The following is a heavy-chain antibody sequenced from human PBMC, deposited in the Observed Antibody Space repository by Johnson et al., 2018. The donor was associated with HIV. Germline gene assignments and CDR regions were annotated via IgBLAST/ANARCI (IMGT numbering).Heavy chain of an antibody. D-gene: IGHD4-17*01. CDR3: ARDASYGDYAFDI. Sequence: QVQLVESGGGVVQPGGSLRLSCVASGFTFSRYGMHWVRQAPGKGLEWVAVIWYDGSNKYYADSVKVRFTISRDNSKNTLYLQLNSLRAEDTAVYYCARDASYGDYAFDIWGQGTMVTVSS. CDR1: GFTFSRYG. J-gene: IGHJ3*02. V-gene: IGHV3-33*01. CDR2: IWYDGSNK.